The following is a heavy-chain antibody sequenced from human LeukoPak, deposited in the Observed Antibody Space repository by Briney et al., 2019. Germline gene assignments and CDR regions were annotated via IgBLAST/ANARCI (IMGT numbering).Heavy chain of an antibody. J-gene: IGHJ6*03. V-gene: IGHV4-59*01. CDR1: GGSISSYY. CDR2: IYYSGST. Sequence: SETLSLTCTVSGGSISSYYWSWIRQPPGKGQKWIGYIYYSGSTNYNPSLKSRVTISVDTSKNQFSLKLSSVTAADTAVYYCARVRPTVTYYYYYMDVWGKGTTVTVSS. CDR3: ARVRPTVTYYYYYMDV. D-gene: IGHD4-17*01.